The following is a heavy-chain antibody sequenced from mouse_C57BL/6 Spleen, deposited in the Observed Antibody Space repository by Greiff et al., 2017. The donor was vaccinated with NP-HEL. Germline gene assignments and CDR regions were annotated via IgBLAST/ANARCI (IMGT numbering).Heavy chain of an antibody. Sequence: QVQLQQSGAELVKPGASVKISCKASGYAFSSYWMNWVKQRPGKGLEWIGQIYPGDGDTNYNGKFKGKATLTADKSSSTAYMQLSSLTSEDSAVYFCARVGKGYSNYFDYWGQGTTLTVSS. J-gene: IGHJ2*01. D-gene: IGHD2-5*01. CDR1: GYAFSSYW. CDR3: ARVGKGYSNYFDY. CDR2: IYPGDGDT. V-gene: IGHV1-80*01.